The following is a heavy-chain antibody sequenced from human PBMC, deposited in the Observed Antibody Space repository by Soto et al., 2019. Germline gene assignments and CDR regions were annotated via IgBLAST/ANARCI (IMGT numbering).Heavy chain of an antibody. CDR2: ISGSGESI. Sequence: EVHLSESGGGLVQPGESLRISCAASGFIFSDYAMTWVRQAPGRGLEWVSGISGSGESIYYADSVEGRFTISRDNSKNTLCLQMNSLRGEDTAVYYCARDRHGSDWYTYYFYTLAVWGQGTTVTVSS. CDR3: ARDRHGSDWYTYYFYTLAV. J-gene: IGHJ6*02. D-gene: IGHD6-13*01. V-gene: IGHV3-23*01. CDR1: GFIFSDYA.